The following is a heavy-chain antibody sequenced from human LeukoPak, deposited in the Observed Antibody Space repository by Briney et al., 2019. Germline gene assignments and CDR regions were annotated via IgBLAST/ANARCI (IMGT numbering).Heavy chain of an antibody. CDR1: GFTFSSYA. V-gene: IGHV3-23*01. CDR2: ISGSGGST. CDR3: AKGLLHPRGVDDY. Sequence: GGFLRLSCAASGFTFSSYAMSWVRQAPGKGLEWVSAISGSGGSTYYADSVKGRFTISRDNSKNTLYLQMNSLRAEDTAVYYCAKGLLHPRGVDDYWGQGTLVTVSS. J-gene: IGHJ4*02. D-gene: IGHD3-10*01.